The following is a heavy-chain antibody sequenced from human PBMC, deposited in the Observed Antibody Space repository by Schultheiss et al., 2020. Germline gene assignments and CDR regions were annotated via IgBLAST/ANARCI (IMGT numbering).Heavy chain of an antibody. CDR3: ARDRGIAARPNWFDP. CDR2: IYSGGST. J-gene: IGHJ5*02. Sequence: GGSLRLSCAASGFTVSSNYMSWVRQAPGKGLEWVSVIYSGGSTYYADSVKGRFTISRDNSKNTLYLQMNSLRAEDTAVYYCARDRGIAARPNWFDPWGQGTLVTVSS. CDR1: GFTVSSNY. V-gene: IGHV3-66*01. D-gene: IGHD6-6*01.